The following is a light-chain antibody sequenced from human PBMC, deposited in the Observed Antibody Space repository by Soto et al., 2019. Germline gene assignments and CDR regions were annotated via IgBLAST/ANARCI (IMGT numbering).Light chain of an antibody. CDR1: SSDVGGYHY. Sequence: QSALTQPASVSGSPGQSIPISCTGTSSDVGGYHYVSWYQQHPGKAPNLMIYEVSNRPSGVSTRCSGSKSGNTASLTIYGLQSEDEADYYCSSYTSSSTLVFGTGTKLTVL. J-gene: IGLJ1*01. CDR2: EVS. V-gene: IGLV2-14*01. CDR3: SSYTSSSTLV.